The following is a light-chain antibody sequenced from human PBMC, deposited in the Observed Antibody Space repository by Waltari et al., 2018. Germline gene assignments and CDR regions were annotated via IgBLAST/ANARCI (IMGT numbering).Light chain of an antibody. CDR2: DVT. J-gene: IGLJ2*01. CDR1: GSVVGASDS. V-gene: IGLV2-14*03. Sequence: QSALTQPASVSGSPGQSITISCSGVGSVVGASDSVSWHQHHPGKAPQVIIYDVTNPPSGVSDRFSASKSANTASLTISRLQPEDEADYYCSSQTLDGLVLFGGGTRLTVL. CDR3: SSQTLDGLVL.